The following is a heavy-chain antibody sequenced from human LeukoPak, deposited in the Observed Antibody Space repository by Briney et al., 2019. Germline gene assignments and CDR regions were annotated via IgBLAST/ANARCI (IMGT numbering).Heavy chain of an antibody. Sequence: TSETLSLTCTVSGGSISRGSYYWSWIRQPAGKGLEWIGRIYTSGSTNYNPSLKSRDTISIDTSKNQFSLKLNSVTAADTAVYYCARGMYGDFADYWGQGTLVTVSS. J-gene: IGHJ4*02. CDR2: IYTSGST. D-gene: IGHD4-17*01. V-gene: IGHV4-61*02. CDR3: ARGMYGDFADY. CDR1: GGSISRGSYY.